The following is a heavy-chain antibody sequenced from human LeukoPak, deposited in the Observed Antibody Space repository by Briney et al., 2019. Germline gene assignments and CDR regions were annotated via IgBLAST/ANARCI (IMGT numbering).Heavy chain of an antibody. V-gene: IGHV5-51*01. Sequence: GESLKISCKGSGYSFTSYWIGWVRQMPGKGLEWMGIIYPGDSDTRYSPSFQGQVTISADRSISTAYLQWSSLKASDTAMYYCARLKAAGVEQWLVRGPWDYWGQGTLVTVSS. D-gene: IGHD6-19*01. CDR2: IYPGDSDT. J-gene: IGHJ4*02. CDR3: ARLKAAGVEQWLVRGPWDY. CDR1: GYSFTSYW.